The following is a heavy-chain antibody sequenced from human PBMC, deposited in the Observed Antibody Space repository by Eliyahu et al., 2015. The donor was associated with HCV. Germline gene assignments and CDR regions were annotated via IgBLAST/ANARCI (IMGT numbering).Heavy chain of an antibody. J-gene: IGHJ6*02. V-gene: IGHV3-21*01. CDR2: ISSGSSYI. Sequence: EVKVVESGGGLVKAGGSLRVSXXXSGFXFSNYSMNWVRQAPGKGLEWVSSISSGSSYIYYADSVKGRFTISRDNTQNSLFLQMNSLRAEDTAIYYCAREVYGMDVWGQGTTVSVSS. CDR1: GFXFSNYS. CDR3: AREVYGMDV.